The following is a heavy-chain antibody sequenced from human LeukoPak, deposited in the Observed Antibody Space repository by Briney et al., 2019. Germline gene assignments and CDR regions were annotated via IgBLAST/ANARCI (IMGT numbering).Heavy chain of an antibody. Sequence: SETLSLTCTVSGGSISSSSYYWGWIRQPPGQVLDWIGSIYYSGSTYYNPSLKSRVTISVDTSKNQFSLKLSSVTAADTAVYCCARLDNNAWYYAFDIWSQGTMVTVSS. CDR1: GGSISSSSYY. CDR2: IYYSGST. CDR3: ARLDNNAWYYAFDI. J-gene: IGHJ3*02. D-gene: IGHD6-19*01. V-gene: IGHV4-39*01.